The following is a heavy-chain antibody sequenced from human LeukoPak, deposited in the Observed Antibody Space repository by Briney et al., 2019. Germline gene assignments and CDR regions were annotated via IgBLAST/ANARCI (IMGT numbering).Heavy chain of an antibody. CDR3: ARERDIYDSSGYYPY. Sequence: ASVKVSCKASGYTFTSHGISRVRQAPGQGLEWMGWISAYNGNTNYAQKLQGRVTMTTDTSTSTAYMELRSLRSDDTAVYYCARERDIYDSSGYYPYWGQGTLVTVSS. CDR1: GYTFTSHG. CDR2: ISAYNGNT. D-gene: IGHD3-22*01. J-gene: IGHJ4*02. V-gene: IGHV1-18*01.